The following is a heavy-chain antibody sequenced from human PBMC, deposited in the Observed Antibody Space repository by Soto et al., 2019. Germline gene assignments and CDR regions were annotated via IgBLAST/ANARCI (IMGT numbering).Heavy chain of an antibody. V-gene: IGHV1-18*01. CDR1: GYAFPTYV. CDR3: ARGRYGDY. J-gene: IGHJ4*02. Sequence: QVHLVQSGAEVKKPGASVKVSCKGSGYAFPTYVITWGRQAPGQGLEWMGWISAHNGTTNNAQKLQGRVTVTRDTSTSTAYMELRSLRSDDTAVYYCARGRYGDYWGQGALVTVSS. CDR2: ISAHNGTT. D-gene: IGHD1-1*01.